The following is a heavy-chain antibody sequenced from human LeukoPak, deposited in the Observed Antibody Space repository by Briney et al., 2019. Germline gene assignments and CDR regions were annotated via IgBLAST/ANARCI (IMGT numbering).Heavy chain of an antibody. Sequence: SETLSLTCTVSGGSISSYYWSWIRQPAGKGLEWIGRIYTSGSTNYNPSLKSRVTVSVDTSKNQFSLKLSSVTAADTAVYYCARDSGDYGTYYFDYWGQGTLVTVSS. CDR3: ARDSGDYGTYYFDY. J-gene: IGHJ4*02. CDR1: GGSISSYY. D-gene: IGHD4-17*01. CDR2: IYTSGST. V-gene: IGHV4-4*07.